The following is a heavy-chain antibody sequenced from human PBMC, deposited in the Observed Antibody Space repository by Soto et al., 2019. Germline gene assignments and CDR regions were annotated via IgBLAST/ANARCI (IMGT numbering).Heavy chain of an antibody. D-gene: IGHD3-10*01. V-gene: IGHV3-53*01. CDR1: GFTVSSNY. J-gene: IGHJ4*02. CDR2: IYSGGST. Sequence: LRLSCAASGFTVSSNYMSWVRQAPGKGLEWVSVIYSGGSTYYADSVKGRFTVSRDNSKNTLYLQMNSLRAEDTAVYYCACLAWFGDPVPPFDCWGQGTVVTVSS. CDR3: ACLAWFGDPVPPFDC.